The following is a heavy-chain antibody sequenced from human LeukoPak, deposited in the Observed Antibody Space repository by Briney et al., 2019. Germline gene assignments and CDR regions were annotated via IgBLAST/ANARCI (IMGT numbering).Heavy chain of an antibody. CDR2: IWYDGSSK. J-gene: IGHJ5*02. CDR3: ARELNHCSGGSCYSNWFDP. V-gene: IGHV3-33*01. D-gene: IGHD2-15*01. CDR1: GFTFSSYG. Sequence: GGSLRLSCAAPGFTFSSYGMHWVRQAPGKGLEWVAVIWYDGSSKYYADSVKGRFTISRDNSKNTLYLQMNSLRAEDTAVYYCARELNHCSGGSCYSNWFDPWGQGTLVTVSS.